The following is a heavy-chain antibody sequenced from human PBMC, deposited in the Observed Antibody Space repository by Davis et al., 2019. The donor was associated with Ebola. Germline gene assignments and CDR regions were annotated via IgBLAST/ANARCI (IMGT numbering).Heavy chain of an antibody. CDR2: IYYTGSA. D-gene: IGHD3-22*01. Sequence: PSETLSLTCTVSGVSISRHYWSWIRQPPGKRLEWIGSIYYTGSAYYNSSLASRATISVDTSKNQFSLKLTSVTAADTAVYYCVRFGYGAYWGQGTLVTVSS. CDR3: VRFGYGAY. CDR1: GVSISRHY. V-gene: IGHV4-59*11. J-gene: IGHJ4*02.